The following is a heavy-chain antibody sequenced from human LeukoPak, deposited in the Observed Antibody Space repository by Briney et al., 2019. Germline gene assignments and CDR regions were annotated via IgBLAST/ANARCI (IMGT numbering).Heavy chain of an antibody. CDR2: INSDGSST. Sequence: PGGSLRLSCAASGFTFSSYWMHWVRRAPGKGLVWVSRINSDGSSTNYADSVKGRFTISRDNAKNTLYLQMNSLRAEDTAVYYCARKGVAAGTYDYWGQGTLVTVSS. CDR3: ARKGVAAGTYDY. D-gene: IGHD6-13*01. CDR1: GFTFSSYW. J-gene: IGHJ4*02. V-gene: IGHV3-74*01.